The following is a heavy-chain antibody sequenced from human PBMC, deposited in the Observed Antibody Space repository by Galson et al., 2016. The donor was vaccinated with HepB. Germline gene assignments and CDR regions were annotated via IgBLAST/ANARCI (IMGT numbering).Heavy chain of an antibody. CDR3: ARAGDWFDP. CDR2: INPNMGNA. Sequence: SVKVSCKASGYTFTDFDINWVRQATGQGLEWMGWINPNMGNADYAQQFQGRVTMTRNTSISTVYMELSSLRSEDTAVYYCARAGDWFDPWAREPWSQSPQ. CDR1: GYTFTDFD. J-gene: IGHJ5*02. V-gene: IGHV1-8*01.